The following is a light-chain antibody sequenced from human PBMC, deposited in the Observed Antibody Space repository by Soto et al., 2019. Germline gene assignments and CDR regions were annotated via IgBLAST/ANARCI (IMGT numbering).Light chain of an antibody. CDR1: SSDVGGYNY. Sequence: QSALTQPASVSGSPGQSITISCTGTSSDVGGYNYVSWYQQHPGKAPKLMIYEVSNRPSGVSNRFSGSKSGNTASLTISGLQAEDEADYYCSSYTSSSTLNYVFGTGTKLTFL. J-gene: IGLJ1*01. CDR3: SSYTSSSTLNYV. CDR2: EVS. V-gene: IGLV2-14*01.